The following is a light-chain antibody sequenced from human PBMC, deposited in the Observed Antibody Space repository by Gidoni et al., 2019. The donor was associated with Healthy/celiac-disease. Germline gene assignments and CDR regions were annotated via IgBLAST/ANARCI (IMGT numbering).Light chain of an antibody. Sequence: DIQMTQSPFSLSASLRDRVTITSRASQSISSYLKWYQQKPGKAPKLLIYAASSLQSGVPSRFISSGSGTAFTLTISSLQPEDFATYYCQQRYSTPLTFGGGTKVEIK. CDR1: QSISSY. V-gene: IGKV1-39*01. CDR2: AAS. CDR3: QQRYSTPLT. J-gene: IGKJ4*01.